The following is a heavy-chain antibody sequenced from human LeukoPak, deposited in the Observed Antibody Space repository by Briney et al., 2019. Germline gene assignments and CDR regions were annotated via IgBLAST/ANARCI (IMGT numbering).Heavy chain of an antibody. V-gene: IGHV3-74*01. Sequence: GGSLRLSCAASGFTFSGYWMHWVRQAPGKGLVWVSRINNDVSRTRYADSVQGRFTISRDNAKNTLYLQMNSLRAEDTAVYYCASLSDTAMVRLDYWGQGTLVTVSS. D-gene: IGHD5-18*01. CDR1: GFTFSGYW. CDR2: INNDVSRT. CDR3: ASLSDTAMVRLDY. J-gene: IGHJ4*02.